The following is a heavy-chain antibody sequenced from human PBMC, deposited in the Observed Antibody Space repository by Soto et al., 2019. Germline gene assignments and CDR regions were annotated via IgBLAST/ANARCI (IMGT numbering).Heavy chain of an antibody. V-gene: IGHV3-30-3*01. CDR2: ISYDGSNK. Sequence: QVQLVESGGGVVQPGRSLRLSCAASGFTFSSYAMHWVRQAPGKGLEWVAVISYDGSNKYYADSVKGRFTISRDNSKNTLYLQMNSLRAEDTAVYYCARDSGSYACVDYWGQGTLVTVSS. J-gene: IGHJ4*02. CDR1: GFTFSSYA. CDR3: ARDSGSYACVDY. D-gene: IGHD1-26*01.